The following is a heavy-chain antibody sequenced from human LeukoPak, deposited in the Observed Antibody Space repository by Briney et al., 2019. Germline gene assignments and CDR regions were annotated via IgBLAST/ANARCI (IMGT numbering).Heavy chain of an antibody. CDR2: ISDSAGST. J-gene: IGHJ4*02. V-gene: IGHV3-23*01. CDR1: GITLSNYG. D-gene: IGHD3-10*01. CDR3: AKRGVVIRVILVGFHKEAYYFDS. Sequence: GGSLRLSCAVSGITLSNYGMSWVRQAPGKGLEWVAGISDSAGSTNYADSVKGRFTISRDNRNNTLYLQMNSLRAEDTAVYFCAKRGVVIRVILVGFHKEAYYFDSWGQGALVTVSS.